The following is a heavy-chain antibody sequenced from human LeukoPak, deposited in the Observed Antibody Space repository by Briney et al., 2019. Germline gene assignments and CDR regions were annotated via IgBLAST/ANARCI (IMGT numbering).Heavy chain of an antibody. CDR1: GHIFTNHW. J-gene: IGHJ5*02. Sequence: GESLKISCEASGHIFTNHWIGWVRQMPGKGLEWMGIINLGDSETQYSPSFQGQVTTSLDKSISTAYLQWRSLKVSDTAMYYCARRPYSGSPNWFDPWGQGTLVTVSS. V-gene: IGHV5-51*01. D-gene: IGHD1-26*01. CDR3: ARRPYSGSPNWFDP. CDR2: INLGDSET.